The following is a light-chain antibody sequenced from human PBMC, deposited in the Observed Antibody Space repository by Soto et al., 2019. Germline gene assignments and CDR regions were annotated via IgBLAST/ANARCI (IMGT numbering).Light chain of an antibody. CDR1: SSDVGGYNY. CDR3: SSYTSNSPWV. V-gene: IGLV2-14*01. J-gene: IGLJ3*02. Sequence: QSALTQPASVSGSPGQSSTISCTGTSSDVGGYNYVSWYQQHPGKAPKLMIHEGSNRPLGVSYRFSGSKSGNTASLTISGLQAEDEADYYCSSYTSNSPWVFGGGTKVTVL. CDR2: EGS.